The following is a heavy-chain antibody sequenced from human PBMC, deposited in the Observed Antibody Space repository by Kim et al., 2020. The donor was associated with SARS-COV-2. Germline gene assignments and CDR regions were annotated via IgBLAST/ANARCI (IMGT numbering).Heavy chain of an antibody. D-gene: IGHD2-15*01. CDR2: IYYSGST. CDR1: GGSISSSSYY. V-gene: IGHV4-39*01. CDR3: ASTPLDIVVVVAALGPPEGEFDP. J-gene: IGHJ5*02. Sequence: SETLSLTCTVSGGSISSSSYYWGWIRQPPGKGLEWIGSIYYSGSTYYNPSLKSRVTISVDTSKNQFSLKLSSVTAADTAVDYCASTPLDIVVVVAALGPPEGEFDPWGQGTLVSVSS.